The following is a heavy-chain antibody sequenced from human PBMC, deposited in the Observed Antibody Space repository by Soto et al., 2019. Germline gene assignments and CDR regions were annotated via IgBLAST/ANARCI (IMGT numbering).Heavy chain of an antibody. V-gene: IGHV5-51*01. D-gene: IGHD3-22*01. Sequence: GESLKISCSGSGYSFANFWIGWVRQMPGKGLEWMGITYPSDSDTRYSPSFQGQVTISADKSISTAYLQWNSLKASDTAMYFCARGDTTDYSTATPADYWGQGTQVTVSS. CDR1: GYSFANFW. J-gene: IGHJ4*02. CDR3: ARGDTTDYSTATPADY. CDR2: TYPSDSDT.